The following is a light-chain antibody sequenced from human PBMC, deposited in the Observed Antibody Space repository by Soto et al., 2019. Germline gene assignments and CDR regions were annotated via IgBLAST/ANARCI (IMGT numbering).Light chain of an antibody. CDR1: SSNIGANYD. CDR3: SSHGGANNFYV. CDR2: ANI. V-gene: IGLV1-40*01. J-gene: IGLJ1*01. Sequence: QSVLTQPPSVSGAPGQRVTISCTGSSSNIGANYDVHWYQSLPGTAPKLLIYANINRPSGVPDRFSGSKSGNTASLTVSGLQAEDEADYYCSSHGGANNFYVFGTGTKVTVL.